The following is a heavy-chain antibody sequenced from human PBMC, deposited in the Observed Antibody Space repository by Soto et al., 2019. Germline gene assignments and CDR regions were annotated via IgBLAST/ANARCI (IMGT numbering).Heavy chain of an antibody. CDR3: ARSWYDAFDI. J-gene: IGHJ3*02. Sequence: ETLSLTCTVSGGSISSGGYYWSWIRQPPGKGLEWIGEINHSGSTNYNPSLKSRVTISVDTSKNQFSLKLSSVTAADTAVYYCARSWYDAFDIWGQGTMVTVSS. V-gene: IGHV4-39*07. CDR1: GGSISSGGYY. D-gene: IGHD2-15*01. CDR2: INHSGST.